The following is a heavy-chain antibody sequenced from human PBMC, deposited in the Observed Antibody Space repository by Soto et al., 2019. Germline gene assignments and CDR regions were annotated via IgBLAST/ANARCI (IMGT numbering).Heavy chain of an antibody. CDR1: GGSISSYY. Sequence: SETLSLTCTVSGGSISSYYWSWIRQPPGKGLEWIGYIYYSGSTNYNPSPKSRVTISVDTSKNQFSLKLSSVTAADTAVYYCARGIYDIWSGYYSDYWGQGTLVTVSS. J-gene: IGHJ4*02. CDR2: IYYSGST. CDR3: ARGIYDIWSGYYSDY. D-gene: IGHD3-3*01. V-gene: IGHV4-59*01.